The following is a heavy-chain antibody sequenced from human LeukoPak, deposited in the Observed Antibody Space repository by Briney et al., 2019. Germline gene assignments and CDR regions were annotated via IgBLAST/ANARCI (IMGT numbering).Heavy chain of an antibody. V-gene: IGHV3-33*01. Sequence: QSGGSLRLSCAASGFTFSSYGMHWVRQAPGKGLEWVAVIWYDGSNKYYADSVKGRFTISRDNSKNTLYLQMNSLRAEDTAVYYCARDKTGYCSSTSWRSPLVSGHSNQWGQGTLVTVSS. J-gene: IGHJ4*02. CDR2: IWYDGSNK. CDR1: GFTFSSYG. CDR3: ARDKTGYCSSTSWRSPLVSGHSNQ. D-gene: IGHD2-2*01.